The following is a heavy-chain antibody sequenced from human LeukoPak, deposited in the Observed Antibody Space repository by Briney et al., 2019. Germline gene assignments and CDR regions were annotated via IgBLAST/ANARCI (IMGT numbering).Heavy chain of an antibody. Sequence: GGSLRLSCAASGFTYSSYWMSWVRQAPGKGLEWVANIKQDGSEKYYVDSVKGRFTISRDNAKNSVYLQMNSLRAEDTAVYYCASGYYYDSSGPPDYFDYWGQGTLVTVSS. D-gene: IGHD3-22*01. CDR1: GFTYSSYW. J-gene: IGHJ4*02. V-gene: IGHV3-7*01. CDR2: IKQDGSEK. CDR3: ASGYYYDSSGPPDYFDY.